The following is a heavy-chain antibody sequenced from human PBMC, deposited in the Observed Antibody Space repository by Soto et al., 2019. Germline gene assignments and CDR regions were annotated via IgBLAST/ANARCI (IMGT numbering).Heavy chain of an antibody. V-gene: IGHV3-23*01. CDR1: GFTFRSYA. CDR2: ISGSGIST. Sequence: DVQLLESGGGLVQPGGSLRLSCAASGFTFRSYAMSWVRQAPGKGLEWVSGISGSGISTQYADSVKGRFTVSRDNSKNTLYLQMNSLRAEDTAVYNCAKEPVGPDWYFDLWGRGTLVTVSS. J-gene: IGHJ2*01. CDR3: AKEPVGPDWYFDL.